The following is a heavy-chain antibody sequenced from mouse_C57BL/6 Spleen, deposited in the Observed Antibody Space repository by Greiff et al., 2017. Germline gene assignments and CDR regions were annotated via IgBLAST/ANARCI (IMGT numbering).Heavy chain of an antibody. V-gene: IGHV1-26*01. D-gene: IGHD1-1*01. J-gene: IGHJ3*01. CDR2: INPNNGVT. Sequence: EVQLQQSGPELVKPGASVKLSCKASGYTFTDYYMNWVKQSPGKSLEWIGAINPNNGVTSYTQKFKGKATLTVDKSSSTAYMELRSLTSEDSAVYYGARKGRYGSSGSWFACWGQVTLVTVSA. CDR3: ARKGRYGSSGSWFAC. CDR1: GYTFTDYY.